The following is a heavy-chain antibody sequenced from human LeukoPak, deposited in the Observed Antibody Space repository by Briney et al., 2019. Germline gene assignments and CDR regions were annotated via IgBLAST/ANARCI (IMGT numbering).Heavy chain of an antibody. Sequence: PSETLSLTCTVSGGSVSSGSYYWSWIRQPPGKGLEWIGYIYYSGSTNYNPSLKSRVTISVDTSKNQFSLKLSSVTAADTAVYYCARASYDYVWGSYRPQFFDYWGQRTLVTVSS. CDR1: GGSVSSGSYY. D-gene: IGHD3-16*02. V-gene: IGHV4-61*01. CDR2: IYYSGST. J-gene: IGHJ4*02. CDR3: ARASYDYVWGSYRPQFFDY.